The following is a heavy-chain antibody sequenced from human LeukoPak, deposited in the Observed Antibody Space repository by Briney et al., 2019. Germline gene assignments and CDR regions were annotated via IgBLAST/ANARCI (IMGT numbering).Heavy chain of an antibody. V-gene: IGHV3-9*03. CDR3: AAGGQQLVSAAFDI. D-gene: IGHD6-13*01. Sequence: GRSLRLSCAASGFTFDDYAMHWVRQAPGKGLEWVSGISWNSGSIGYADSVKGRFTISRDDAKNSLYLQMNSLRAEDMALYYCAAGGQQLVSAAFDIWGQGTMVTVSS. CDR1: GFTFDDYA. CDR2: ISWNSGSI. J-gene: IGHJ3*02.